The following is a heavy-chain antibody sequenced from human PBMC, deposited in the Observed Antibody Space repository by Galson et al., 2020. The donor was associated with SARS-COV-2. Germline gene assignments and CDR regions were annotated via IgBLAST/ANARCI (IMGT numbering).Heavy chain of an antibody. CDR1: GFTFRDYP. J-gene: IGHJ6*02. CDR2: IRSEGSGGTP. Sequence: GESLKISCKTSGFTFRDYPLAWVRQAPGKGLECVGFIRSEGSGGTPDYAASVKGRFKISRDDSTGIAYLQMNNLNTEDTGVYYCARGSGDYLYYYRGLDVWGQGTAVTVSS. V-gene: IGHV3-49*04. CDR3: ARGSGDYLYYYRGLDV. D-gene: IGHD4-17*01.